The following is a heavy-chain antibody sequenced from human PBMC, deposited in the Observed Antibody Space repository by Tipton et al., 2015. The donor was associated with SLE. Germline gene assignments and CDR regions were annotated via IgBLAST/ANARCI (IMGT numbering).Heavy chain of an antibody. J-gene: IGHJ4*02. CDR1: GFTFSSYS. D-gene: IGHD3-22*01. CDR2: ISSSSSYI. V-gene: IGHV3-21*01. CDR3: ASSKGVTMIVDY. Sequence: GSLRLSCAASGFTFSSYSMNWVRQAPGKGLEWVSSISSSSSYIYYADSVKGRFTISRDNAKNSRYLQMNSLRAEDTAVYYCASSKGVTMIVDYWGQGTLVTVSS.